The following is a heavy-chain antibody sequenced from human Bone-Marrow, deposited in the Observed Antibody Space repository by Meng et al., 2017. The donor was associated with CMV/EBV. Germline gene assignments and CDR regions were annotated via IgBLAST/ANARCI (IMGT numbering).Heavy chain of an antibody. Sequence: SVKDSCKASGYTFTGQYIHWVRQAPGQGLEWMGGIIPIFGTANYAQKFQGRVTITTHESTSTAYMELSSLRSEDTAVYYCARRSYSVNWFDPWGQGTMVTVSS. V-gene: IGHV1-69*05. CDR1: GYTFTGQY. CDR2: IIPIFGTA. D-gene: IGHD4-11*01. J-gene: IGHJ5*01. CDR3: ARRSYSVNWFDP.